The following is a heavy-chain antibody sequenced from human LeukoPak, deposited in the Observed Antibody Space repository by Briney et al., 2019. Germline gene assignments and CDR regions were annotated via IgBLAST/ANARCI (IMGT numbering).Heavy chain of an antibody. D-gene: IGHD2-8*01. V-gene: IGHV4-59*01. CDR2: IYYSGST. J-gene: IGHJ4*02. Sequence: SETLSLTCTVSGGSISSYYWSWIRQPPGKGLEWIGYIYYSGSTNYNPSLKSRVTISVDTSKNQFSLKLSSVTAADTAVYYCARALSVYAYYFDYWGQGTLVTVSS. CDR3: ARALSVYAYYFDY. CDR1: GGSISSYY.